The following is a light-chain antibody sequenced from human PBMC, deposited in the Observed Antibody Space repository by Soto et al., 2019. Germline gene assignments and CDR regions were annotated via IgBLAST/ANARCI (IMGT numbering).Light chain of an antibody. Sequence: QSVVTQPPSASGTPGQSITISCSGSPSNIGDNPVYWYQQLPGTAPKLLIFKNDQRPSGVPGRFSGSKSGTSASLAIRGLRSEEEAHFFWSTWDDRRSVVLFGAGTKLTVL. CDR2: KND. CDR1: PSNIGDNP. J-gene: IGLJ2*01. CDR3: STWDDRRSVVL. V-gene: IGLV1-47*01.